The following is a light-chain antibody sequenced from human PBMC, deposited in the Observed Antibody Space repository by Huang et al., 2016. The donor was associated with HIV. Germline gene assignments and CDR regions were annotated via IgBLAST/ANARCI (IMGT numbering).Light chain of an antibody. CDR3: QQRSNWPPLT. CDR1: QIISNY. Sequence: EIVLTQSPATLSLSPGERATLSCRARQIISNYLAWYQQKPGQAPRLLIYEASNRATGSPARFSGSGSGTDFTLTISSLEPEDFATYYCQQRSNWPPLTFGGGTKVEIK. J-gene: IGKJ4*01. CDR2: EAS. V-gene: IGKV3-11*01.